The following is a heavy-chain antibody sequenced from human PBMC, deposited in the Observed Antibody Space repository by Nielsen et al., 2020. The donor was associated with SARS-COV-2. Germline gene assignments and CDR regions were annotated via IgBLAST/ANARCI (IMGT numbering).Heavy chain of an antibody. CDR1: GGSFSGYY. Sequence: SETLSLTCAVYGGSFSGYYWSWIRQPPGKGLEWIGEINHSGSTNYNPSLKSRVTISVDTSKNQFSLKLSSVTAADTAVYYCARIMRQQLANNYYYYMDVWGKGTTVTVSS. D-gene: IGHD6-13*01. J-gene: IGHJ6*03. V-gene: IGHV4-34*01. CDR2: INHSGST. CDR3: ARIMRQQLANNYYYYMDV.